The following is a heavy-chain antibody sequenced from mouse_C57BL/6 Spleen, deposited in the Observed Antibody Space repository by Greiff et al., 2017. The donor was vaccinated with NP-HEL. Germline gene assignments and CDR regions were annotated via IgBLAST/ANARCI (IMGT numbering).Heavy chain of an antibody. CDR2: ISNGGGST. J-gene: IGHJ1*03. CDR3: ARPVGSNYDWYFDV. Sequence: EVKVVESGGGLVQPGGSLKLSCAASGFTFSDYYMYWVRQTPEKRLEWVAYISNGGGSTYYPDTVKGRFTISRDNAKNTLYLQMSRLKSEDTAMYYCARPVGSNYDWYFDVWGTGTTVTVSS. V-gene: IGHV5-12*01. CDR1: GFTFSDYY. D-gene: IGHD2-5*01.